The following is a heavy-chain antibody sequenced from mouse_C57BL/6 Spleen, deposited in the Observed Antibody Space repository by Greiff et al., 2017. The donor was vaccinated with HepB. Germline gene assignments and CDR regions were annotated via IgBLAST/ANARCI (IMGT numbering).Heavy chain of an antibody. J-gene: IGHJ3*01. D-gene: IGHD2-4*01. CDR1: GYTFTDYY. CDR3: ARDPFYYDYDEGFAY. CDR2: INPYNGGT. V-gene: IGHV1-19*01. Sequence: VQLKQSGPVLVKPGASVKMSCKASGYTFTDYYMNWVKQSHGKSLEWIGVINPYNGGTSYNQKFKGKATLTVDKSSSTAYMELNSLTSEDSAVYYCARDPFYYDYDEGFAYWGQGTLVTVSA.